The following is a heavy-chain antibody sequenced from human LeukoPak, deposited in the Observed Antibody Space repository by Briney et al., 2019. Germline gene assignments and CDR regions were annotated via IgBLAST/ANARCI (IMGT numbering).Heavy chain of an antibody. J-gene: IGHJ4*02. D-gene: IGHD3-22*01. CDR1: GFTFSSYG. Sequence: GGSLRLSCAASGFTFSSYGMHWVRQAPGKGLEWVAFIRYDGNNKYYADSVKGRFTVSRDNSKNTLYLQMNGLRAEDTAVYYCVKDSTHFRVWDSYDTAGLNYWGQGTLVTVSS. CDR3: VKDSTHFRVWDSYDTAGLNY. CDR2: IRYDGNNK. V-gene: IGHV3-30*02.